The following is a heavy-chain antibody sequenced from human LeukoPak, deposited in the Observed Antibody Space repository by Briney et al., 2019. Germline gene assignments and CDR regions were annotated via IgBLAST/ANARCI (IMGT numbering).Heavy chain of an antibody. CDR1: GFTFSSYA. CDR2: IVGSGGST. D-gene: IGHD3-10*01. V-gene: IGHV3-23*01. Sequence: GGSLRLSCAASGFTFSSYAMSWVRQAPGKGLEWVSVIVGSGGSTYYADSVKGRFAISRDNSKNTLYLQMNSLRDEDTAVYYCAKGSGTYYSCFDSWGQGTLVTVSS. CDR3: AKGSGTYYSCFDS. J-gene: IGHJ4*02.